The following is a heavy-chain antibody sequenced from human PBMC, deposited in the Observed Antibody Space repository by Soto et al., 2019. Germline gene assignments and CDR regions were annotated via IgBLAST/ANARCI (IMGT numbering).Heavy chain of an antibody. CDR1: GGSISSSSYY. V-gene: IGHV4-39*01. CDR3: VRLERSKDAFDI. CDR2: IYYSGST. J-gene: IGHJ3*02. Sequence: QLQLQESGPGLVKPSETLSLTCTVSGGSISSSSYYWGWIRQPPGKGLEWIGTIYYSGSTYYNPSLKSRVTISVDTSKNQFSLKLSSVTAADTAVYYCVRLERSKDAFDIWGQETMVTVSS.